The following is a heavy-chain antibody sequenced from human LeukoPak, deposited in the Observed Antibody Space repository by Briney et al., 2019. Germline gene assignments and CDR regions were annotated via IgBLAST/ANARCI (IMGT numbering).Heavy chain of an antibody. V-gene: IGHV3-23*01. D-gene: IGHD3-10*01. J-gene: IGHJ4*02. CDR1: GFTFSSYA. CDR3: ARASYGSGNFYFDY. Sequence: TGGSLRLSCAASGFTFSSYAMSWVRQAPGKGLEWVSGISDSGGSTYYADSVKGRFTISRDNAKNSLYLQMNSLRAEDTAVYYCARASYGSGNFYFDYWGQGTLVTVSS. CDR2: ISDSGGST.